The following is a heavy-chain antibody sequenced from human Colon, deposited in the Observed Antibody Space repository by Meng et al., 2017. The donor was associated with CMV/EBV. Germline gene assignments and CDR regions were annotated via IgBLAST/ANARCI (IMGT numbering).Heavy chain of an antibody. Sequence: GESLKISCTASGFSFDDYGMHWVRQAPGKGLEWVAFIRHDGGNQYYADSVKGRFTLSRDNSKNTLYLQMTSLRVEDTAVYYCAKDLGGWGFDHWGQGSLVTVSS. CDR2: IRHDGGNQ. CDR1: GFSFDDYG. D-gene: IGHD6-19*01. V-gene: IGHV3-30*02. CDR3: AKDLGGWGFDH. J-gene: IGHJ4*02.